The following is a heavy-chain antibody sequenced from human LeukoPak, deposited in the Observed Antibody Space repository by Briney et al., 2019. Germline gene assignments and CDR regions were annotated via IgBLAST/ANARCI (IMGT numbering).Heavy chain of an antibody. J-gene: IGHJ4*02. V-gene: IGHV3-23*01. CDR2: ISGSGGST. CDR1: GFTFSSYA. Sequence: GGSLRLSCAASGFTFSSYAMSWVRQAPGKGLERVSAISGSGGSTFYADSVKGRFTISRDNSKNTLYLQVNSLRAEDTAVYYCAKKTIAVAGPFDYWGQGTLVTVSS. D-gene: IGHD6-19*01. CDR3: AKKTIAVAGPFDY.